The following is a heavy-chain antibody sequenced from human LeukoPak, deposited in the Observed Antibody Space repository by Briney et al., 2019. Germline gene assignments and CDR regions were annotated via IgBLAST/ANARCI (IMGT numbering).Heavy chain of an antibody. CDR2: IYHSGST. CDR1: GGSISSSNW. J-gene: IGHJ3*02. CDR3: ARALGYSYGSYAFDI. V-gene: IGHV4-4*02. D-gene: IGHD5-18*01. Sequence: PSETLSLTCAVSGGSISSSNWWSWVRQPPGKGLEWIGEIYHSGSTNYNPSLKSRVTISVDKSKNQFSLKLSSVTAADTAVYYCARALGYSYGSYAFDIWGQGTMVTVSS.